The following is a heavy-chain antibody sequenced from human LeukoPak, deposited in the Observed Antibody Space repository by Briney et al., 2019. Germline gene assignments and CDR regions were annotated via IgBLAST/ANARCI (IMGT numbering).Heavy chain of an antibody. J-gene: IGHJ4*02. CDR1: GGTFISYA. V-gene: IGHV1-69*13. Sequence: GASVKVSCKASGGTFISYAISWVRQALGQGLEWMGGIIPIFGTANYAQKFQGRVTITADESTSTAYMELSSLRSEDTAVYYCAREVGSYYYDSSGYCNYWGQGTLVTVSS. CDR2: IIPIFGTA. CDR3: AREVGSYYYDSSGYCNY. D-gene: IGHD3-22*01.